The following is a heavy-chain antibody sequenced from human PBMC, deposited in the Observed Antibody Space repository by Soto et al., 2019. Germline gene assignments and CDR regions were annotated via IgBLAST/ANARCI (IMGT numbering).Heavy chain of an antibody. CDR2: IYHSGST. D-gene: IGHD4-17*01. J-gene: IGHJ4*02. CDR3: NGDYASIDY. Sequence: SETLSLTCAVSIGPISSSNWWSWVRQPPGKGLEWIGEIYHSGSTNYNPSLKSRVTISVDKSKNQFSLKLSSVTAADTAVYYCNGDYASIDYWGQGTLVTVSS. V-gene: IGHV4-4*02. CDR1: IGPISSSNW.